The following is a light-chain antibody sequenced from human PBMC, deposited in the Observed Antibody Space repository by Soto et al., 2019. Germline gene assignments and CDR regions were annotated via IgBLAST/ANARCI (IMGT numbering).Light chain of an antibody. V-gene: IGLV2-8*01. CDR2: EVS. J-gene: IGLJ3*02. Sequence: QSVLTQPPSASGSPGQSVTISCTGTSSDVGGYNYVSWYQQHPGKAPKVMIYEVSKRPSGVPDRFSGSKSGNTASLTVSGLQAEDEADYYCSSYAGSNIWVFGGGTKVTVL. CDR1: SSDVGGYNY. CDR3: SSYAGSNIWV.